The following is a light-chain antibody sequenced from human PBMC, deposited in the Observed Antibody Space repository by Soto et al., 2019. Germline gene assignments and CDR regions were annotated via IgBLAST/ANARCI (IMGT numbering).Light chain of an antibody. CDR2: EVS. Sequence: SALTQPASVSGAPGQSIPISCTGTSRDVGGYNYVSWYQQHPGKAPKLMSYEVSTRPSGVSNRFSGSKSGNTASLTISGLQAEDEADYYCSSYTSSSTRVFGGGTQLTVL. CDR1: SRDVGGYNY. J-gene: IGLJ3*02. CDR3: SSYTSSSTRV. V-gene: IGLV2-14*01.